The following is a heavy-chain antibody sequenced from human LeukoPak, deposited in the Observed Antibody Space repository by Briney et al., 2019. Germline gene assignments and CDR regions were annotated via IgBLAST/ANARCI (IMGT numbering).Heavy chain of an antibody. CDR3: AKGRDYYGSGSPFDY. CDR2: INSDGSST. D-gene: IGHD3-10*01. J-gene: IGHJ4*02. CDR1: GFTFSSYW. V-gene: IGHV3-74*01. Sequence: PGGSLRLSCAASGFTFSSYWMHWVRQAPGKGLVWVSRINSDGSSTSYADSVKGRFTISRDNAKNTLYLQMNSLRAEDTAVYYCAKGRDYYGSGSPFDYWGQGTLVTVSS.